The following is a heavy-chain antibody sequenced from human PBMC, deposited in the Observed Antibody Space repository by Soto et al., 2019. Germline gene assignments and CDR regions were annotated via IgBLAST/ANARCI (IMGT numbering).Heavy chain of an antibody. CDR1: GGSISSYH. Sequence: SETQSVTCTVAGGSISSYHWSWIRQSPGKGLEWIGYTSNSAPTIYNPSLKSRVTISADTSKNQFSLRLSSVTAADTAVYFCARLFRDVYNAVEYWGQGALVTVSS. CDR2: TSNSAPT. J-gene: IGHJ4*02. V-gene: IGHV4-59*08. D-gene: IGHD3-3*01. CDR3: ARLFRDVYNAVEY.